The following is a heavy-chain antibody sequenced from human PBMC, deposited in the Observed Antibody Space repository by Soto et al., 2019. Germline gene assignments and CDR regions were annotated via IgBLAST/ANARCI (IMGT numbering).Heavy chain of an antibody. CDR1: GGSISSGGYP. CDR2: IYHSGST. D-gene: IGHD2-2*03. V-gene: IGHV4-30-2*05. J-gene: IGHJ6*01. Sequence: SETLSLTWAVSGGSISSGGYPWCWLRQPPGKGLEWIGYIYHSGSTYYNTSLKSRVTISVDTSMNELSLRLSSVTAADTAVYYCARLNGYCVGTCCHGHYGIYFSGQGTTDTVSS. CDR3: ARLNGYCVGTCCHGHYGIYF.